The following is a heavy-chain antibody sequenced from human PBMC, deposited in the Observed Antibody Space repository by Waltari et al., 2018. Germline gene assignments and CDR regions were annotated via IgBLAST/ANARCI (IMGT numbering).Heavy chain of an antibody. CDR3: AGNHYVWGSYRPYY. CDR1: GGTFSSYA. V-gene: IGHV1-69*01. Sequence: QVQLVQSGAEVKKPGSSVKVSCKASGGTFSSYAISWVRLAPGQGLEWVGGVTPIFGKANYAQKFQGRVTITADESTSTAYMELSSLRSEDTAVYYCAGNHYVWGSYRPYYWGQGTLVTVSS. D-gene: IGHD3-16*02. CDR2: VTPIFGKA. J-gene: IGHJ4*02.